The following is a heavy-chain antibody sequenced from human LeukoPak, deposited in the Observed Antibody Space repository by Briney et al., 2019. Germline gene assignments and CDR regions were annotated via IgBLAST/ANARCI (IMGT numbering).Heavy chain of an antibody. D-gene: IGHD4-17*01. Sequence: PSETLSLTCTVSGGSISGYYWSWIRQPPRKGLEWIGYIYSSGSTKYDPSLESRVTMSLDTSKNQVSLNLSSVTAADTAIYFCARGHYDLAPWGQGILVTVSS. CDR2: IYSSGST. V-gene: IGHV4-59*01. J-gene: IGHJ5*02. CDR1: GGSISGYY. CDR3: ARGHYDLAP.